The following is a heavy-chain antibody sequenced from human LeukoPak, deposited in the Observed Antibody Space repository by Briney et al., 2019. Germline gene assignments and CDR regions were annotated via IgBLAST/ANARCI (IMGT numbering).Heavy chain of an antibody. D-gene: IGHD3-10*01. CDR3: AKDGALLWFGELSLDY. CDR2: ISGSGGST. J-gene: IGHJ4*02. Sequence: PGGSLRLSCAASGFTFSSYAMSWVRQAPGKGLEWVSAISGSGGSTYYADSVKGRFTISRDNSKNTLYLQMNSLRAEDTAVYYCAKDGALLWFGELSLDYWGQGTLVTVSS. CDR1: GFTFSSYA. V-gene: IGHV3-23*01.